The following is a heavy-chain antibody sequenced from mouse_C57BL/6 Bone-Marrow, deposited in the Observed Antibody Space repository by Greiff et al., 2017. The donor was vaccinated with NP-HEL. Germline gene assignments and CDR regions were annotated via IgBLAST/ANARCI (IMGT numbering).Heavy chain of an antibody. J-gene: IGHJ2*01. V-gene: IGHV1-62-2*01. CDR3: ARHGDYYGSSPYYFDY. D-gene: IGHD1-1*01. CDR1: GYTFTEYT. CDR2: FYPGSGSI. Sequence: LQESGAELVKPGASVKLSCKASGYTFTEYTIHWVKQRSGQGLEWLGWFYPGSGSIKSNEQFKDKATLTADKSSSRVYMELSRLTSEDSAVYFCARHGDYYGSSPYYFDYWGQGTTLTVSS.